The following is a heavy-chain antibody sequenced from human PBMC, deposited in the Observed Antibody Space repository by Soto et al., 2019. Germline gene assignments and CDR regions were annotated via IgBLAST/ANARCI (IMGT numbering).Heavy chain of an antibody. CDR1: GFTFSSYG. CDR2: ISYDGSNK. CDR3: AKATIAAAGKRYYYYYMDV. J-gene: IGHJ6*03. V-gene: IGHV3-30*18. Sequence: LRLSCAASGFTFSSYGMHWVRQAPGKGLEWVAVISYDGSNKYYADSVKGRFTISRDNSKNTLYLQMNSLRAEDTAVYYCAKATIAAAGKRYYYYYMDVWGKGTTVTVSS. D-gene: IGHD6-13*01.